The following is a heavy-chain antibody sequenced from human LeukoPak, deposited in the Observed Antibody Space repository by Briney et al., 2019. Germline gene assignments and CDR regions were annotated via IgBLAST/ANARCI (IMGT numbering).Heavy chain of an antibody. V-gene: IGHV3-74*01. Sequence: GGSLRLSCAASGFTFSSHWMHWVRQAPGKGLVWVSRINSDGSSISYADSVRGRFTISRDNAKNTLYLQMNSLRAEDTAVYYCAKDFPPDYYDSSGYLFDYWGQGTLVTVSS. D-gene: IGHD3-22*01. J-gene: IGHJ4*02. CDR1: GFTFSSHW. CDR3: AKDFPPDYYDSSGYLFDY. CDR2: INSDGSSI.